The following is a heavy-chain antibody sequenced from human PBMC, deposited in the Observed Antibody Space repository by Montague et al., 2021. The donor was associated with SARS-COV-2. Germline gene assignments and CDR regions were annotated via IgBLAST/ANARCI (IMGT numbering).Heavy chain of an antibody. CDR3: ARQPKYYDLLFGYYPHLDP. V-gene: IGHV4-39*01. CDR1: GGSISSSSYY. D-gene: IGHD3-9*01. J-gene: IGHJ5*02. Sequence: SETLSLTCSVSGGSISSSSYYWGWIRQSPGKGLEWIGSVFYSGTAYYNPSLKSRVTITADTSVKQFSLKLNSVTAADTAVYYCARQPKYYDLLFGYYPHLDPGGQGTRVTVPA. CDR2: VFYSGTA.